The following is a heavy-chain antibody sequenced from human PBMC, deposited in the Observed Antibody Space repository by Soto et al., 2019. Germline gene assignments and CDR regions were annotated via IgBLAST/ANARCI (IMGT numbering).Heavy chain of an antibody. V-gene: IGHV3-64D*08. CDR3: VTSLVLTTEYSSSSTPLIGLYYYGMDV. J-gene: IGHJ6*02. CDR2: ISSNGGST. CDR1: GFTFSSYA. D-gene: IGHD6-6*01. Sequence: GGSLRLSCSASGFTFSSYAMHWVRQAPGKGLEYVSAISSNGGSTYYADSVKGRFTISRDNSKNTLYLQMSSLRAEDTAVYYCVTSLVLTTEYSSSSTPLIGLYYYGMDVWGQGTTVTVSS.